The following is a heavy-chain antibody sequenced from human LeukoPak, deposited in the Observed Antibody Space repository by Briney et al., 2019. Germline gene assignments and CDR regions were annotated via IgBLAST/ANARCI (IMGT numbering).Heavy chain of an antibody. J-gene: IGHJ4*02. CDR2: IYYSGST. CDR1: GGSISSYY. CDR3: ARGGDYFDY. D-gene: IGHD2-15*01. Sequence: SETLSLTCTVSGGSISSYYWSWIRQPPGKGLEWIGYIYYSGSTNYNPSLKSRVTISVDTSKNQFSLKLSSVTAADAAVYYCARGGDYFDYWGQGTLVTVSS. V-gene: IGHV4-59*01.